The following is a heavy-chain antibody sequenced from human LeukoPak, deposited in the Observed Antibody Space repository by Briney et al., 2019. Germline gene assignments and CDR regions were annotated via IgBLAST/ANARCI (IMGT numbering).Heavy chain of an antibody. V-gene: IGHV1-46*01. CDR2: INPSGGST. Sequence: ASVKVSCKASGYTFTSYYMHWVRQAPGQGLEWMGIINPSGGSTSYAQKFQGRVTITADKSTSTAYMELSSLRSEDTAVYYCADGEYYYDSSGYLRFEAFDIWGQGTMVTVSS. CDR3: ADGEYYYDSSGYLRFEAFDI. CDR1: GYTFTSYY. D-gene: IGHD3-22*01. J-gene: IGHJ3*02.